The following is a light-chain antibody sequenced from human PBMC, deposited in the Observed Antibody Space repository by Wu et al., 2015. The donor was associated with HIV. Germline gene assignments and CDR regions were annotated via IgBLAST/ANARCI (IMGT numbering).Light chain of an antibody. CDR1: QSISNR. CDR2: KAS. V-gene: IGKV1-5*03. CDR3: QQYNNWVLT. J-gene: IGKJ4*01. Sequence: DIQMTQSPSTLSASVGDRVNITCRASQSISNRLAWYQQKPGKAPKLLIYKASSLESGVPSRFSGGGSGTEFTLTISSLQPDDFAAYYCQQYNNWVLTFGGGTKVEIK.